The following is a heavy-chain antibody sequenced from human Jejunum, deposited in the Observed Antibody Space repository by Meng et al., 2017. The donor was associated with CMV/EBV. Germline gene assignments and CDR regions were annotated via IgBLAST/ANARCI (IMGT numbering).Heavy chain of an antibody. CDR3: ARSLSPYYYDSTGWFDP. V-gene: IGHV3-74*01. CDR2: ITSDGNST. Sequence: VRPSPGKVLLFVSIITSDGNSTTSAASLQDRLSISSNNATKTLDQQLISLRAADTAVYYCARSLSPYYYDSTGWFDPWGQGTLVTVSS. J-gene: IGHJ5*02. D-gene: IGHD3-22*01.